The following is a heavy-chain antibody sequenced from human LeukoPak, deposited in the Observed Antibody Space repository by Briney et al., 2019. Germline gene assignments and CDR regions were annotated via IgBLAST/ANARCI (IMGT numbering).Heavy chain of an antibody. Sequence: GESLKISCQGSGYRFTNYWIGWVRQLPGKGLEWMGIIYPGDSDTRYSPSFQGQVTISADKSISTAYLQWSSLKASDTAMYYCARPRTGSSGYHFDYWGQGTLVTVSS. J-gene: IGHJ4*02. D-gene: IGHD3-22*01. V-gene: IGHV5-51*01. CDR1: GYRFTNYW. CDR2: IYPGDSDT. CDR3: ARPRTGSSGYHFDY.